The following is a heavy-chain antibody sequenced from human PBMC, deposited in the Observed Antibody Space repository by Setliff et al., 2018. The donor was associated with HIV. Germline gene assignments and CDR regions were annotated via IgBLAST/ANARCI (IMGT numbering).Heavy chain of an antibody. V-gene: IGHV6-1*01. CDR3: ARGGDWDYNYYMDV. J-gene: IGHJ6*03. D-gene: IGHD3-16*01. CDR2: TYYRSKWSN. CDR1: GDSVSSNTAA. Sequence: PSQTLSLTCVISGDSVSSNTAAWNWIRQSPSRGLEWLGGTYYRSKWSNDYAVSVKSRITINPDTSKNQFSLQLNSVTPEDTAVYFCARGGDWDYNYYMDVWDKGTTVTVSS.